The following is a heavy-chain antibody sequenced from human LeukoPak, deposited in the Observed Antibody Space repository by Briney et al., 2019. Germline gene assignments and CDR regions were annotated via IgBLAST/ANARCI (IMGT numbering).Heavy chain of an antibody. CDR1: GFTFRSHG. CDR3: ARSREWELLSSFDS. CDR2: ISYDGSET. Sequence: GGSLRLSCAASGFTFRSHGIHWVRQAPGKGLECVALISYDGSETYYVDSVRGRFTISRDNSMDTVDLHMSSLRADDTAVYYCARSREWELLSSFDSWGQGTLVTVSS. D-gene: IGHD1-26*01. J-gene: IGHJ4*02. V-gene: IGHV3-30*03.